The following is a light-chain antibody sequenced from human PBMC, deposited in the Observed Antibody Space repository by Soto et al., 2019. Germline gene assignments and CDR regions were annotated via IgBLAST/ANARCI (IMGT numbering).Light chain of an antibody. V-gene: IGLV2-8*01. Sequence: QSVPAQPPSASGCPGQSVASSCTGTGSDVGGYNYVSWYQQHPGKAPKLMIYEVNKRPSGVPDRFSGSKSGNTASLTVSGLQAEDEADYYCSSYAGSRNVFGTGTKVTVL. CDR1: GSDVGGYNY. CDR2: EVN. CDR3: SSYAGSRNV. J-gene: IGLJ1*01.